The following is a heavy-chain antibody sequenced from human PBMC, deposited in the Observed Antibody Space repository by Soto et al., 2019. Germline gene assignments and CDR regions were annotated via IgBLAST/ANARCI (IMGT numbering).Heavy chain of an antibody. J-gene: IGHJ6*03. D-gene: IGHD6-6*01. CDR3: ARTISSYSSSSGDYYYYMDV. Sequence: PSETLSLTCTVSGGSISSYYWSWIGLPPGKGLEWIGYIYYSGSTNYNPSLKSRVTISVDTSKNQFSLKLSSVTAADTAVYYCARTISSYSSSSGDYYYYMDVWGKGTTVTVSS. CDR1: GGSISSYY. V-gene: IGHV4-59*08. CDR2: IYYSGST.